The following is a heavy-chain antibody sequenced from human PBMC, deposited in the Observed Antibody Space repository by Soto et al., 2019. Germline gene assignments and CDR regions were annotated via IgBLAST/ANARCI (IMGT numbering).Heavy chain of an antibody. J-gene: IGHJ6*02. Sequence: PSETLSLTCAVYGGSFSGYYWSWIRQPPGKWLEWIGEINHSGSTNYNPSLKSRVTISVDTSKNQFSLKLSSVTAADTAVYYCARGGPVLNYYGSGSYYRSYYYYGMDVWGQGXTVTVYS. CDR3: ARGGPVLNYYGSGSYYRSYYYYGMDV. D-gene: IGHD3-10*01. CDR1: GGSFSGYY. V-gene: IGHV4-34*01. CDR2: INHSGST.